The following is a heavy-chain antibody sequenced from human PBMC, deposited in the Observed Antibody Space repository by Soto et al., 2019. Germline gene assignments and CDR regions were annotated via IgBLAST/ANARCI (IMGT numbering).Heavy chain of an antibody. CDR3: AKDAVPYNGVSDWFDT. CDR2: IHGSVGGT. CDR1: GFTFKNYA. J-gene: IGHJ5*02. V-gene: IGHV3-23*01. D-gene: IGHD3-10*01. Sequence: EAQLLESGGGLVQPGGSLRLSCAASGFTFKNYAMTWVRQAPGKGLEWVSSIHGSVGGTYYADSVTGRFTVSRDDFKETLYLQMSRLRVDDTALYFCAKDAVPYNGVSDWFDTWCQATLVTGSS.